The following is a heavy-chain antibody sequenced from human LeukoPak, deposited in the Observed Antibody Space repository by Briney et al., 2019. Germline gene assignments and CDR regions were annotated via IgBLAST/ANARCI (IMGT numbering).Heavy chain of an antibody. D-gene: IGHD4-23*01. Sequence: PGGSLRLSCAASGFTFSDYYMSWIRQAPGKGLEWVSYISSSSSYANYADSVKGRFTISRDNAKNSLYLQMNSLRAEDTAVYYCARAKLLATVVNGAFDIWGQGTMVTVSS. CDR1: GFTFSDYY. CDR3: ARAKLLATVVNGAFDI. CDR2: ISSSSSYA. J-gene: IGHJ3*02. V-gene: IGHV3-11*05.